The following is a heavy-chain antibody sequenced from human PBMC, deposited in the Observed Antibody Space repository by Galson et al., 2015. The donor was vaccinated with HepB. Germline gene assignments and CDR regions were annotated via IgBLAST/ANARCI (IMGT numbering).Heavy chain of an antibody. J-gene: IGHJ5*02. CDR3: VKGGSWFGGDWFDP. CDR1: GFSFRSYT. CDR2: INGRGSTR. V-gene: IGHV3-23*01. D-gene: IGHD3-16*01. Sequence: SLRLSCAVSGFSFRSYTMHWVRQAPGKGLEWVSGINGRGSTRSYSDAVKGRFSISRDNSKDTVFLQMDNLRAEDTAVYYCVKGGSWFGGDWFDPWGQGALVTVS.